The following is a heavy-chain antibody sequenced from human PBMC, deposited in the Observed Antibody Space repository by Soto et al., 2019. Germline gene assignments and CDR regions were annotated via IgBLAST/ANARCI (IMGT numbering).Heavy chain of an antibody. CDR3: ARVLGIAAAGTMRHYYYYGMDV. Sequence: QVQLVESGGGVVQPGRALRLSCAASGYTFSRYGMHWVLQARGKVLEWVAVIWYDGSNKYYADSVKGRFTISRDNSKNTLYLQMNSLRAEDTAVYYCARVLGIAAAGTMRHYYYYGMDVWGQGTTVTVSS. V-gene: IGHV3-33*01. D-gene: IGHD6-13*01. J-gene: IGHJ6*02. CDR2: IWYDGSNK. CDR1: GYTFSRYG.